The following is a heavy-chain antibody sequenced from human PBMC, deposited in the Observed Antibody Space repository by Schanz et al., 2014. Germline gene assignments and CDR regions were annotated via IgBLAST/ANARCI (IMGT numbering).Heavy chain of an antibody. CDR2: IIPILGIA. CDR1: GYTFTSYG. J-gene: IGHJ4*02. D-gene: IGHD4-17*01. Sequence: QVQLVQSGGEMKKPGASVKVSCKASGYTFTSYGISWVRQAPGQGLEWMGRIIPILGIATYAQKFQGRVTMTRNTSISTAYMELNSLTSEDTAVYYCARGYGDSPTDFWGQGTLVTVSS. V-gene: IGHV1-8*02. CDR3: ARGYGDSPTDF.